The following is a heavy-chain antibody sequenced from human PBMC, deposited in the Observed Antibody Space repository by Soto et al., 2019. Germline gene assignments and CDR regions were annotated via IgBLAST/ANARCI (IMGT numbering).Heavy chain of an antibody. Sequence: GASVKVSCKASGGTFSSYAISWVRQAPGQGLEWMGGIIPIFGTANYAQKFQGHVTISADKATSTAYLQWSSLKASDTAMYFCARIYCTTTTCDSWFDPWGQGTLVTVSS. CDR1: GGTFSSYA. J-gene: IGHJ5*02. CDR2: IIPIFGTA. CDR3: ARIYCTTTTCDSWFDP. D-gene: IGHD2-2*01. V-gene: IGHV1-69*06.